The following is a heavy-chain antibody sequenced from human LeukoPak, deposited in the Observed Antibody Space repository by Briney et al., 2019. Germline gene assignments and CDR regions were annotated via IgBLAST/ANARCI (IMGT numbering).Heavy chain of an antibody. CDR3: ARDPLGDFWSGYYQY. D-gene: IGHD3-3*01. J-gene: IGHJ4*02. V-gene: IGHV3-21*01. CDR1: GFTFSSYS. CDR2: ISSSSSYI. Sequence: GGSLRLSCAASGFTFSSYSMNWVRQAPGKGLEWVSSISSSSSYIYYADSVKGRFTISRDNAKNSLYLQMNSLRAEDTAVYYCARDPLGDFWSGYYQYWGQGTLVTYSS.